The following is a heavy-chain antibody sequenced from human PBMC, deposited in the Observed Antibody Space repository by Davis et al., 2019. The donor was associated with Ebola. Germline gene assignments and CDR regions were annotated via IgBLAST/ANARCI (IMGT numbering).Heavy chain of an antibody. CDR2: TYYNSKWYN. CDR3: ASGFWKAGFNS. CDR1: GDSVSSAG. D-gene: IGHD1-1*01. V-gene: IGHV6-1*01. J-gene: IGHJ4*02. Sequence: HSQTLSLTCAISGDSVSSAGWNWIRQSPSRGLEWLGRTYYNSKWYNDYAVSVKSRITINPDTSKNQFSLQLKFVTPEDTAVYYCASGFWKAGFNSWGQGILVTVSS.